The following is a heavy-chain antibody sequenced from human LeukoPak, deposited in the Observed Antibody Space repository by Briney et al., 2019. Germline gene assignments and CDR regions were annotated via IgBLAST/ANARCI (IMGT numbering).Heavy chain of an antibody. D-gene: IGHD1-14*01. CDR1: GYTFTSYD. J-gene: IGHJ6*02. CDR3: ARGAGTLYYYGMDV. CDR2: MNPNSGNR. Sequence: ASVKVSCKASGYTFTSYDINWVRQATGQGLEWMGWMNPNSGNRGYAQKFQGRVTMTRNTSISTAYMELSSLRSEDTAVYYCARGAGTLYYYGMDVWGQGTTVTVSS. V-gene: IGHV1-8*01.